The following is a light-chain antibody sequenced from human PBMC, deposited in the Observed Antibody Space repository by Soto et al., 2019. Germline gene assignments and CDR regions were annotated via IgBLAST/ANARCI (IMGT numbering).Light chain of an antibody. CDR2: DVS. CDR3: SSYTSSSTPALYV. V-gene: IGLV2-14*01. Sequence: QSALTQPASVSGSPGQSITISCTGTSSDVGGYNYVSWYQQHPCKAPKLMIYDVSNRPSGVSNRFSGSKSGNTASLTISGLQAEDEADYYCSSYTSSSTPALYVFGTGTKVTVL. J-gene: IGLJ1*01. CDR1: SSDVGGYNY.